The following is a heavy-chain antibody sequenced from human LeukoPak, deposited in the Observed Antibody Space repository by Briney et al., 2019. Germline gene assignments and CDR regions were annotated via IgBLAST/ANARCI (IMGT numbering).Heavy chain of an antibody. CDR3: ARRNRQWRDAFDI. D-gene: IGHD6-19*01. CDR1: GYSFTSYW. Sequence: GESLKISCKGSGYSFTSYWIGWVRQMPGKGLEWMGIIYPGDSDTRYSPSFQGQVTISADKSISTAYLQWSSLKASDTAIYYCARRNRQWRDAFDIWCQATMVTVCS. J-gene: IGHJ3*02. CDR2: IYPGDSDT. V-gene: IGHV5-51*01.